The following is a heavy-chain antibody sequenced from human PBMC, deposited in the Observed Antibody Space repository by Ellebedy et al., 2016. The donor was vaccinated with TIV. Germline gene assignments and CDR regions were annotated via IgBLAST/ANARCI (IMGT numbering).Heavy chain of an antibody. J-gene: IGHJ6*02. D-gene: IGHD3-10*01. Sequence: GGSLRLXCAASGFTFSSYAMSWVRQAPGKGLEWVSAISGSGGSTYYADSVKGRFTISRDNSKNTLYLQMNSLRAEDTAVYYCAKDGYYGSGSYWDYYYYGMDVWGQGTTVTVSS. CDR2: ISGSGGST. CDR3: AKDGYYGSGSYWDYYYYGMDV. V-gene: IGHV3-23*01. CDR1: GFTFSSYA.